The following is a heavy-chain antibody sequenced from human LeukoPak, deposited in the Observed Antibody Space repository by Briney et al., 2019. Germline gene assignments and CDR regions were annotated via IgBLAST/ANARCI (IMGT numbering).Heavy chain of an antibody. CDR3: TTDGVTYYDSSGSPYFDY. J-gene: IGHJ4*02. CDR1: GFTFSNAW. V-gene: IGHV3-15*01. CDR2: TKSKTDGGKT. Sequence: TPGGSLRLSFAASGFTFSNAWMSWVRQAPGKGLEWVGRTKSKTDGGKTDYAAPVKGRFTNSKNDSKNTLYLQMNSLTTVYTAVYYCTTDGVTYYDSSGSPYFDYWGQGTLVTVSS. D-gene: IGHD3-22*01.